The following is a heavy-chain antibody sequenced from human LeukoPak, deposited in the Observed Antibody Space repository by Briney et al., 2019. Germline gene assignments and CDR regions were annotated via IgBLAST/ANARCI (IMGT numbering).Heavy chain of an antibody. CDR2: IKQDGSEK. CDR3: ARAGGYASSWAY. CDR1: GFTFSRYW. D-gene: IGHD5-12*01. V-gene: IGHV3-7*01. J-gene: IGHJ4*02. Sequence: QTGGSLRLSCAASGFTFSRYWMSWVRQAPGKGLEWVANIKQDGSEKNYVDSVKGRFTISRDNAKNSLELQMNSLRDEDTAVYYCARAGGYASSWAYWGQGTLVTVSS.